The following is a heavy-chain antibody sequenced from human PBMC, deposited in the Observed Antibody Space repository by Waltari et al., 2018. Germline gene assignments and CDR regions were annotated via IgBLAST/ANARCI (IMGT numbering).Heavy chain of an antibody. D-gene: IGHD5-18*01. V-gene: IGHV4-59*01. CDR1: GGSISSYY. CDR3: ARECVDTAMGYYFDY. J-gene: IGHJ4*02. Sequence: QVQLQESGPGLVKPSETLSLTCTVSGGSISSYYWSWIRQPPGKGLEWIGYIYYSGSTNYNTYHTGRVTISVDTSKNQFSLKLSPVTAADTAVYYCARECVDTAMGYYFDYWGQGTLVTVSS. CDR2: IYYSGST.